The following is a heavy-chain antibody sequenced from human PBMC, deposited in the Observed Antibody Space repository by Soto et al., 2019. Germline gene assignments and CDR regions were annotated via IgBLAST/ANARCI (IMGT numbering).Heavy chain of an antibody. D-gene: IGHD1-1*01. CDR2: IYHSGAT. J-gene: IGHJ4*02. V-gene: IGHV4-4*02. CDR1: GDSITNSNW. CDR3: ARDLGTGTDY. Sequence: QVQLQESGPGLVKPSGTLSLTCAVSGDSITNSNWWSWVRQAPGKGLEWIGEIYHSGATTYNPSLKSRATISVDPSSNHFSLKLTSVTAADTAVYFCARDLGTGTDYWGQGTLVTVAS.